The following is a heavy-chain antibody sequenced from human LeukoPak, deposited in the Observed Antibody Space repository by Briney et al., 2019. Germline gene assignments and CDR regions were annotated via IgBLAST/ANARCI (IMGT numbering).Heavy chain of an antibody. D-gene: IGHD2-15*01. V-gene: IGHV1-18*01. CDR3: ARLTHFCSGGRCYRFFDS. CDR1: GYTYG. J-gene: IGHJ4*02. CDR2: ISTQNGNT. Sequence: ASVKVSCKASGYTYGITWVRQAPGQGLDWMGWISTQNGNTNYAQNLQGRVTLSTDTSTSTAYMDLRSLRSDDTAMYYCARLTHFCSGGRCYRFFDSWGQGTLVTVSS.